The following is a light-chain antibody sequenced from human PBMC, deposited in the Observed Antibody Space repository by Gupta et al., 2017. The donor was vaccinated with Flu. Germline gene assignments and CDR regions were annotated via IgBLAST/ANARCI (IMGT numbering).Light chain of an antibody. Sequence: DGVLTQSPLSLPVTLGQPASISCRSSESLVYLDGDSYVSWFHQRPGQSPRRLIYKAFNRDSGVPDRISACGSGTDFTLKISRVEAEDVGIYYCMHSTRWPWTFGQGTKVEI. V-gene: IGKV2-30*01. J-gene: IGKJ1*01. CDR2: KAF. CDR3: MHSTRWPWT. CDR1: ESLVYLDGDSY.